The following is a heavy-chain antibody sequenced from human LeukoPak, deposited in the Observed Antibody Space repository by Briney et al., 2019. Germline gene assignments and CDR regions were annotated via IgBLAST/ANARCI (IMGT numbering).Heavy chain of an antibody. V-gene: IGHV4-4*07. D-gene: IGHD6-13*01. CDR1: GGSISSYY. Sequence: PSETLSLTCTVSGGSISSYYWSWIRQPAGKGLEWIGRINSSGSTKYNPSLKSRVTMSVDTSKNQFSLKLSSVTAADTAVYYCAKDLTGYTSSWYRMDVWGQGTTVTVSS. J-gene: IGHJ6*02. CDR2: INSSGST. CDR3: AKDLTGYTSSWYRMDV.